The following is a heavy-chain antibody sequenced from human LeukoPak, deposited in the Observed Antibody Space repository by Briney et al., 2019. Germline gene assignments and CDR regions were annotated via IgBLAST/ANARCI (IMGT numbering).Heavy chain of an antibody. CDR1: GFIFSNYW. CDR2: IKQDGSDK. D-gene: IGHD2-15*01. CDR3: ARDGGGSLDY. J-gene: IGHJ4*02. V-gene: IGHV3-7*01. Sequence: PGGSLRLSCAASGFIFSNYWMAWVRQAPGKGLHWVANIKQDGSDKNYVDSVKGRFTISRDNAKNSLYLQMNSLRTEDTAVYYCARDGGGSLDYWGQGALVAVSS.